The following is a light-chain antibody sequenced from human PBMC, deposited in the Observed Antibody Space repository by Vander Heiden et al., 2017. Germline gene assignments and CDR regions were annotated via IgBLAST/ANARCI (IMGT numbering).Light chain of an antibody. CDR1: NPNIGAGYD. CDR2: GNS. Sequence: QSVLTQPPSVSEAPGQRVTISCTGRNPNIGAGYDVSWYRQLPGTAPKLLIYGNSNRPSGVPDRFSGSKSGTSASLAITGIQAEDEADYYCQSYDSSLSGYVFGTGTKV. CDR3: QSYDSSLSGYV. J-gene: IGLJ1*01. V-gene: IGLV1-40*01.